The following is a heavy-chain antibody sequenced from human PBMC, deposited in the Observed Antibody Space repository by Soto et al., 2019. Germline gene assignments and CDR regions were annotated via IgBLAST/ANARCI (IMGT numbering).Heavy chain of an antibody. D-gene: IGHD3-10*01. V-gene: IGHV4-59*01. J-gene: IGHJ4*01. Sequence: SETPSLTCTVSGGSISSYYWSWIRQPPGKGLEWLGYSYSSGSTNYNPSLKSRVSISLDTSKNQFSLKLTSVTAADTAVYYCTRGSHFYYFDYWGHGTLVTVSS. CDR1: GGSISSYY. CDR3: TRGSHFYYFDY. CDR2: SYSSGST.